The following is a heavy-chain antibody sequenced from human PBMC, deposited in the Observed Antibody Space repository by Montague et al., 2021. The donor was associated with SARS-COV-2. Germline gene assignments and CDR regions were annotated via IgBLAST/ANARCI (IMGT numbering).Heavy chain of an antibody. CDR2: IYYSGST. Sequence: TLSLTCTVSGGSISSGGYYWSWIRQHPGKGLEWIGYIYYSGSTYCNPSLKSRVTISVDTSKNQFPLKLSSVTAADTAVYYCARASGKKTIFGVVISYFDYWGQGALVTVSS. J-gene: IGHJ4*02. D-gene: IGHD3-3*01. CDR1: GGSISSGGYY. CDR3: ARASGKKTIFGVVISYFDY. V-gene: IGHV4-31*03.